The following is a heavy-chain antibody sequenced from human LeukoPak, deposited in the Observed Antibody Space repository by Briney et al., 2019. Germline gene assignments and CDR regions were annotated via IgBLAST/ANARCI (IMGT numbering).Heavy chain of an antibody. CDR2: ISYDGSNK. Sequence: GGSLRLSCAASGFAFSSYAMHWVRQAPGKRLEWVAVISYDGSNKYYADSVKGRFTISRDNSKNTLYLQMNSLRAEDTAVYYCARDCRHDAFDIWGQGTMVTVSS. V-gene: IGHV3-30*04. J-gene: IGHJ3*02. CDR1: GFAFSSYA. CDR3: ARDCRHDAFDI.